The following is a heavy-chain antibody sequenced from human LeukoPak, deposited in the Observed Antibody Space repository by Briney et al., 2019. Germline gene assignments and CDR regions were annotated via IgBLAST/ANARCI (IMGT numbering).Heavy chain of an antibody. V-gene: IGHV3-23*01. CDR2: ITSRSTT. J-gene: IGHJ4*02. Sequence: GGSLRLSCAASGFTFSSYAMNWVRQAPGKGLEWVSGITSRSTTYYADSVKGRFTISRDNSKNMVWLQINSPTAEDTATYYCAKDGNWARFEDWGQGTLVTVSS. CDR1: GFTFSSYA. D-gene: IGHD7-27*01. CDR3: AKDGNWARFED.